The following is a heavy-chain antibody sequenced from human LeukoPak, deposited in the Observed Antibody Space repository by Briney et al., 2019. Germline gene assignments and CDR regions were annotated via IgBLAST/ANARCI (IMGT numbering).Heavy chain of an antibody. CDR1: GFIFSSFA. Sequence: PGGSLRLSCAASGFIFSSFAMSWVRQAPGKGLEWVSAISAGGSIYYADSVKGRLTISRDNSKNTLYLQMNSLKTEDTALYYCARGSDISSWYYNGMDVWGQGTTVTVSS. V-gene: IGHV3-23*01. D-gene: IGHD6-13*01. CDR3: ARGSDISSWYYNGMDV. J-gene: IGHJ6*02. CDR2: ISAGGSI.